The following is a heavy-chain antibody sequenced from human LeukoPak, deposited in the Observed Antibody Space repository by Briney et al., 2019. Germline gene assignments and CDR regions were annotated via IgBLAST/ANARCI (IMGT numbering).Heavy chain of an antibody. Sequence: PGGSLRLSCAASGFTFSSYGMHWVRQAPGKGLEWVAVISYDGSNKYYADSVKGRFTISRDNSKNTLYLQMNSLRAEDTAVYYCAKDLGRGSSGCFTYWGQGTLVTVSS. V-gene: IGHV3-30*18. CDR3: AKDLGRGSSGCFTY. CDR1: GFTFSSYG. CDR2: ISYDGSNK. J-gene: IGHJ4*02. D-gene: IGHD6-19*01.